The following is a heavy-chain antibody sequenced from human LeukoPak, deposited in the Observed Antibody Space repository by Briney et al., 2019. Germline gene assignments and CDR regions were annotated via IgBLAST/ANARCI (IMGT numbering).Heavy chain of an antibody. Sequence: PGGSLRLSCTVSGFTFNGYEMNWVRQAPGKGRGWVSYVSSSGSAIHYADSVEGRFTISRDNTKNSLYLQMNSLRAEDTAIYYCARGYASGWYLDRWGQGTLVTVSS. CDR3: ARGYASGWYLDR. J-gene: IGHJ4*02. CDR2: VSSSGSAI. V-gene: IGHV3-48*03. CDR1: GFTFNGYE. D-gene: IGHD6-19*01.